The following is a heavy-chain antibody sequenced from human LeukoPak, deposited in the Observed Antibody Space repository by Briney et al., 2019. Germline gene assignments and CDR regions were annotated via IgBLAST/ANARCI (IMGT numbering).Heavy chain of an antibody. D-gene: IGHD5-24*01. CDR3: AKLLRDVTIYDF. Sequence: PGGSLRLSCAASGFTFSSYWMSWVRQAPGKGLEWVASINQGESMVWYVDSVKGRFTISRDNANNLLFLQMNYMRVEDTAVYYCAKLLRDVTIYDFWGHGDLVTVSS. V-gene: IGHV3-7*01. CDR2: INQGESMV. CDR1: GFTFSSYW. J-gene: IGHJ4*03.